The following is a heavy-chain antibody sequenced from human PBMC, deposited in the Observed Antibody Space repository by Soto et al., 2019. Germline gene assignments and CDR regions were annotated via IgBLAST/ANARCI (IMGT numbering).Heavy chain of an antibody. CDR2: INPSGGST. CDR1: GYTFTSYY. D-gene: IGHD6-13*01. Sequence: QVQLVQSGAEVKKPGASVKVSCKASGYTFTSYYMHWVRQAPVQGLEWMGIINPSGGSTSYAQKFQSGVTMTRDTSTSTVYMELSSLRSEDTALYYCARDRGVGQQLVSDYWGQGTLVTVSS. V-gene: IGHV1-46*01. J-gene: IGHJ4*02. CDR3: ARDRGVGQQLVSDY.